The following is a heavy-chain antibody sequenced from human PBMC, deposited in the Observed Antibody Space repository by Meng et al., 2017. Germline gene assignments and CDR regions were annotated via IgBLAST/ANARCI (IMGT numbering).Heavy chain of an antibody. CDR1: GYTFTGYY. V-gene: IGHV1-2*06. Sequence: ASVKVSCKASGYTFTGYYMHWVRQAPGQGLEWMGRINPNSGGTNYAQKFQGRVTMTRDTSISTAYMELSRLRSDDTAVYYCARDRVYYYGSGSYYYFDYWGQGTLVTVSS. CDR3: ARDRVYYYGSGSYYYFDY. CDR2: INPNSGGT. D-gene: IGHD3-10*01. J-gene: IGHJ4*02.